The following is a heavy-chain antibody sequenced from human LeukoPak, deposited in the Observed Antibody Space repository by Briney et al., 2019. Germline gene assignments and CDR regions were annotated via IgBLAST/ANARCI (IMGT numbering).Heavy chain of an antibody. D-gene: IGHD3-10*01. V-gene: IGHV4-39*07. J-gene: IGHJ6*03. Sequence: SETLSLTCTVSGGSISSSSYYWGWIRQPPGKGLEWIGSIYYSGSTYYNPSLKSRVTISVDTSKNQFSLKLSSVTAADTAVYYCARLLAGGSAYYYYYYMDVWGKGTTVTVSS. CDR1: GGSISSSSYY. CDR2: IYYSGST. CDR3: ARLLAGGSAYYYYYYMDV.